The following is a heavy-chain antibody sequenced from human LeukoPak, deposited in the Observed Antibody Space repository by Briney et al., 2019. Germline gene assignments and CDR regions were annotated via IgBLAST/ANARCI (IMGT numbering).Heavy chain of an antibody. CDR3: AKDRGAFEI. Sequence: PGGSLRLSCAASRFTFSTYAMSWVRQAPGKGLEWISAISGSGGSTYYVDSVKGRFTVSRDNSKNTLYLQMNSLRAEDTAVYYCAKDRGAFEIWGQGTMVTVSS. D-gene: IGHD3-16*01. CDR2: ISGSGGST. V-gene: IGHV3-23*01. J-gene: IGHJ3*02. CDR1: RFTFSTYA.